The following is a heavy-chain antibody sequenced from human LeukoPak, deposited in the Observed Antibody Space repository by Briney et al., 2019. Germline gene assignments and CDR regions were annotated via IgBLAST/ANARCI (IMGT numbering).Heavy chain of an antibody. D-gene: IGHD2-2*01. CDR1: GFTFSSYA. Sequence: GGSLRLSCAASGFTFSSYAMSWVRQAPGKGLEWVSAISGSGGSTYYADSVKGRFTISRDNSKNTLYLQMNSLRAVDTAVYYCAKVAVDCSSTSCYYSDAFDIWGQGTMVTVSS. CDR3: AKVAVDCSSTSCYYSDAFDI. V-gene: IGHV3-23*01. CDR2: ISGSGGST. J-gene: IGHJ3*02.